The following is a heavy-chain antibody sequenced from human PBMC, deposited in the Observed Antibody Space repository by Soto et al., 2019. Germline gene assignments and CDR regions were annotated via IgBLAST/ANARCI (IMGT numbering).Heavy chain of an antibody. V-gene: IGHV3-33*01. D-gene: IGHD2-15*01. CDR3: AREYCSGGSCYSGRPGYFDY. J-gene: IGHJ4*02. CDR1: GFTFSSYG. CDR2: IWDDGSNK. Sequence: QVQLVESGGGVVQPGRSLRLSCAASGFTFSSYGMHWVRQAPGKGLEWVAVIWDDGSNKYYADSVKGRFTISRDNSKNTLYLQMNSLRAEDTAVYYCAREYCSGGSCYSGRPGYFDYWGQGTLVTVSS.